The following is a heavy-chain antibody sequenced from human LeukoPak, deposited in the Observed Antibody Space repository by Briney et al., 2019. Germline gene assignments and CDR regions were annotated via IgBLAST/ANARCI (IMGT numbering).Heavy chain of an antibody. Sequence: PGGSLRLSCAASGFTFSSYGMHWVRQAPGKGLEWVAFIRYDGSNKYYADSVKGRFTISRDNSKNTLYLQMNSLRAEDTAVYYCAKGQDGYSYGHGGYYYYYYMDVWGKGTTVTVSS. J-gene: IGHJ6*03. CDR3: AKGQDGYSYGHGGYYYYYYMDV. V-gene: IGHV3-30*02. D-gene: IGHD5-18*01. CDR2: IRYDGSNK. CDR1: GFTFSSYG.